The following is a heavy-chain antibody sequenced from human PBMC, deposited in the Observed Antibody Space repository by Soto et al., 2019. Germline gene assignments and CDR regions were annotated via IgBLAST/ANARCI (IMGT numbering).Heavy chain of an antibody. Sequence: QVQLQQWGAGLLKPSETLSLTCAVYGGSFSGYYWSWIRQPPGKGLEWIGEINHSGSTNYNPSLKSRVTISVDTSKNQFSRRLSSVTAADTAVYYCAGLSAPLRRPSYYYYGMDVWCQGTTVTVSS. V-gene: IGHV4-34*01. CDR1: GGSFSGYY. CDR3: AGLSAPLRRPSYYYYGMDV. CDR2: INHSGST. J-gene: IGHJ6*02. D-gene: IGHD3-16*01.